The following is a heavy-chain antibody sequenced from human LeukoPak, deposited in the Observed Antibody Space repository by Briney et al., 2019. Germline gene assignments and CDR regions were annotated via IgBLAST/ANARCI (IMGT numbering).Heavy chain of an antibody. CDR3: AKANSWNDGWFDP. Sequence: GRSLRLSCAASGFTFDDYAMRWVRQAPGKGLEWVSGISWNSGSIGYADSVKGRFTTSRDNAKNSLYLQMNSLRAEDTALYYCAKANSWNDGWFDPWGQGTLVTVSS. D-gene: IGHD1-20*01. CDR2: ISWNSGSI. CDR1: GFTFDDYA. J-gene: IGHJ5*02. V-gene: IGHV3-9*01.